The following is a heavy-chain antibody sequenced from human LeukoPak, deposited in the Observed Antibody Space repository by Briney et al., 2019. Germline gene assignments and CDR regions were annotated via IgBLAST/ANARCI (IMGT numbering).Heavy chain of an antibody. D-gene: IGHD3-10*01. CDR3: TLLPPMIYGSGTPGGY. J-gene: IGHJ4*02. CDR2: IRGKVYGGTT. V-gene: IGHV3-49*03. CDR1: GFTFGDYA. Sequence: GGSLRLSCTASGFTFGDYAMSWFRQAPGKGLEWLGFIRGKVYGGTTEYAASVKGRFTISRDDSKSIAYLQMNSLKTEDTAVYYCTLLPPMIYGSGTPGGYWGQGTLVTVSS.